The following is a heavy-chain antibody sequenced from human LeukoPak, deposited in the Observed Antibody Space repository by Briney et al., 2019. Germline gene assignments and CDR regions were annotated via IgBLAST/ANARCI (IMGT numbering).Heavy chain of an antibody. D-gene: IGHD3-10*01. Sequence: PGRSLRLSCTPSGFTFGDHAMSWVRQAPGKGVEWVCFIRSKAYGGTTEYAASVKGRFIISRDDSKGIAYLQMNSLKTEDTAVYYCASSPMVRGVIWYFDYWGQGTLVTVSS. J-gene: IGHJ4*02. CDR1: GFTFGDHA. CDR3: ASSPMVRGVIWYFDY. V-gene: IGHV3-49*04. CDR2: IRSKAYGGTT.